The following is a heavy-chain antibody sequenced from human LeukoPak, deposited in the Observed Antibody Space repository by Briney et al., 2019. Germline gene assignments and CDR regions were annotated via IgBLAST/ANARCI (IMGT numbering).Heavy chain of an antibody. CDR2: ISGRGDST. CDR1: GFTFSAYA. D-gene: IGHD3-10*01. CDR3: AQPPPLTMFREPN. J-gene: IGHJ4*02. V-gene: IGHV3-23*01. Sequence: PGESLRLSCAASGFTFSAYALSWVRQAPGGGLEWVSTISGRGDSTYYADSVKGRFTISRENSKNMLYLQMNSLRVEDAAIYYCAQPPPLTMFREPNWGQGTLVTVSS.